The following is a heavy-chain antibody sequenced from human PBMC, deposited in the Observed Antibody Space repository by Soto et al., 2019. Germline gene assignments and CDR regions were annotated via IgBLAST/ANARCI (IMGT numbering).Heavy chain of an antibody. D-gene: IGHD2-15*01. CDR1: GYTFTSYG. CDR2: ISAYNGNT. V-gene: IGHV1-18*01. J-gene: IGHJ4*02. CDR3: ARDSAQGYCSGGSCYVDWGGANY. Sequence: GASVKVSCKASGYTFTSYGISWVRQAPGQGLELMGWISAYNGNTNYAQKLQGRVTMTTDTSTSTAYMELRSLRSDDTAVYYCARDSAQGYCSGGSCYVDWGGANYWGQGTLVTVSS.